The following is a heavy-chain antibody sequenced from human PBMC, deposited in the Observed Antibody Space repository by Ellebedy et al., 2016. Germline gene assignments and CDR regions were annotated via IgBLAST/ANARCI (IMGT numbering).Heavy chain of an antibody. J-gene: IGHJ5*02. Sequence: GGSLRLXCAASGFTFDDYAMHWVRQAPGKGLEWVSGISWNSGSIGYADSVKGRFTISRDNSKNSLYLQMNSLRAEDTALYYCAKEPHFGEFNPWGQGTLVTVSS. CDR3: AKEPHFGEFNP. CDR1: GFTFDDYA. CDR2: ISWNSGSI. V-gene: IGHV3-9*01. D-gene: IGHD3-3*01.